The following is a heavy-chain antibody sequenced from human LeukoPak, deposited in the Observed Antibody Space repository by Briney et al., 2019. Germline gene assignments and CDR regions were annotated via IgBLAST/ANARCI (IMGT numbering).Heavy chain of an antibody. D-gene: IGHD3-3*01. Sequence: SETLSLTCTVSGGSISSGDYYWSWIRQPPGKGLEWIGYIYYSGSTYYNPPLKSRVTISVDTSKNQFSLKLSSVTAADTAVYYCARGRCPLYYDFWSGYYTNWFDPWGQETLVTVSS. CDR3: ARGRCPLYYDFWSGYYTNWFDP. V-gene: IGHV4-30-4*01. CDR2: IYYSGST. J-gene: IGHJ5*02. CDR1: GGSISSGDYY.